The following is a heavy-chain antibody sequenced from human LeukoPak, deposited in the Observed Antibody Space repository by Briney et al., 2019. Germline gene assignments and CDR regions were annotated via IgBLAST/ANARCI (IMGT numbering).Heavy chain of an antibody. V-gene: IGHV4-34*01. Sequence: SETLSLTCAVSGGSFSGYYWSWIRQPPGKGLEWIGEINHTGIPNHSPSLKSRVTISLDTSKNQFSLRLTSVTAAGTAVYYCARARADYSSTWFRYWGQGTLVTVSS. D-gene: IGHD2-2*01. CDR2: INHTGIP. J-gene: IGHJ4*02. CDR1: GGSFSGYY. CDR3: ARARADYSSTWFRY.